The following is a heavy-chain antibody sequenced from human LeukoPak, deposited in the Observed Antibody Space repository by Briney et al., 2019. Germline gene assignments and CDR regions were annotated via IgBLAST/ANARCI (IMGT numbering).Heavy chain of an antibody. D-gene: IGHD3-22*01. Sequence: ASVKVSCKASGYTFTSYDVNWVRQAPGQGLEWMGIINPGGDATTYAQRFQGRVTMTRDTSTSTVYMELSSLRSEDTAVYYCARACFYDSAYYVPLGFDYWGQGTLVTVSS. CDR2: INPGGDAT. J-gene: IGHJ4*02. CDR1: GYTFTSYD. CDR3: ARACFYDSAYYVPLGFDY. V-gene: IGHV1-46*01.